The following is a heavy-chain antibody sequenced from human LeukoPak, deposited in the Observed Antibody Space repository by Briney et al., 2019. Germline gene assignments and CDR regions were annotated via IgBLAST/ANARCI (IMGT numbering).Heavy chain of an antibody. Sequence: GGLRLSCAASGLTFSSVRMSWVRQAPGKGLGWVAYIKEDGTEKQYVDSVKGRFTISRDNAENSLFLQMNSLRVEDTAVYYCANGAWLADWGQGTLVTVSS. D-gene: IGHD4-17*01. CDR3: ANGAWLAD. CDR2: IKEDGTEK. J-gene: IGHJ4*02. CDR1: GLTFSSVR. V-gene: IGHV3-7*01.